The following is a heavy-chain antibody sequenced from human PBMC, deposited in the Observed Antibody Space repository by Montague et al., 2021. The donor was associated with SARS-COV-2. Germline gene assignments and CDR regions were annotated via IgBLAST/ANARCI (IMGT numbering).Heavy chain of an antibody. Sequence: SETLSLTCTISGGSISPYYWSWIRQTPGQALEWIGYVYYSGFTTYNPSLKSRVTISVHTSENQFSLTLASVSVGDTAVYYCARGLTSATTGGNYYYGMDVWGQGTAVTVSS. V-gene: IGHV4-59*01. J-gene: IGHJ6*02. CDR3: ARGLTSATTGGNYYYGMDV. D-gene: IGHD1-26*01. CDR1: GGSISPYY. CDR2: VYYSGFT.